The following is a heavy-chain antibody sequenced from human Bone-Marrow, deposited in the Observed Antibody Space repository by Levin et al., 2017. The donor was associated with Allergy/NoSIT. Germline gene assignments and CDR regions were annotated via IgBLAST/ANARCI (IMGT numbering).Heavy chain of an antibody. D-gene: IGHD1-26*01. CDR1: GFAFSNYA. J-gene: IGHJ6*03. V-gene: IGHV3-30*18. CDR2: ISYDGYNK. CDR3: AKDGFIKSGYYYYYMDV. Sequence: GGSLRLSCTASGFAFSNYAMHWVRQAPGKGLEWVAVISYDGYNKYYADSMKGRCAFSRDNSKNTLSLQVNSLRPEDTAVYYCAKDGFIKSGYYYYYMDVWGEGTTVTVSS.